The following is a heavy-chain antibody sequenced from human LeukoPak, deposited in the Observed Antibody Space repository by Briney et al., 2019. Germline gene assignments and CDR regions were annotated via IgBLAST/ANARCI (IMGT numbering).Heavy chain of an antibody. CDR3: AHSGTVTTPHDAFDI. V-gene: IGHV2-5*01. J-gene: IGHJ3*02. CDR1: GFSLSTSGVG. CDR2: IYWNDDK. D-gene: IGHD4-17*01. Sequence: SGPTLVKPTQTLTLTCTFSGFSLSTSGVGVGWIRQPQGKALEWLALIYWNDDKRYSPSLKSRLTITKDTSKNQVVLTMTNMDPVDTATYYCAHSGTVTTPHDAFDIWGQGTMVTVSS.